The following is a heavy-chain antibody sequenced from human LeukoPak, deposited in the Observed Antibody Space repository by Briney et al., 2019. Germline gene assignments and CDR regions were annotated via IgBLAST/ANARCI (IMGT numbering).Heavy chain of an antibody. J-gene: IGHJ5*02. CDR2: ISWNSGSI. CDR3: AKDRLHILTGWALDP. D-gene: IGHD3-9*01. Sequence: GGSLRLSCAASGFTFDDYAMHWVRQAPGKGLEWVSGISWNSGSIGYADSVKGRFTISSDNAKNSLYLQMNSLRAEDTALYYCAKDRLHILTGWALDPWSQGTLVTVSS. CDR1: GFTFDDYA. V-gene: IGHV3-9*01.